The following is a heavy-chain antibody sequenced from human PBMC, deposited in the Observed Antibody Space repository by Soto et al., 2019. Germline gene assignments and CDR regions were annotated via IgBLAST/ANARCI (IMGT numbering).Heavy chain of an antibody. J-gene: IGHJ6*02. CDR3: AREGIVVVPAAPGLGGDYYYGMDV. CDR1: GFTFSDYY. D-gene: IGHD2-2*01. Sequence: GGSLRLSCAASGFTFSDYYMSWIRQAPGKGLEWVSYISSSGSTIYYADSVKGRFTISRDNAKNSLYLQMNSLRAEDTAVYYCAREGIVVVPAAPGLGGDYYYGMDVWGQGTTVTVSS. V-gene: IGHV3-11*01. CDR2: ISSSGSTI.